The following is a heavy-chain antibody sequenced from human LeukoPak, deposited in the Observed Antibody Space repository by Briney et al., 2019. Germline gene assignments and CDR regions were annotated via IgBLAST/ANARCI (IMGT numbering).Heavy chain of an antibody. J-gene: IGHJ4*02. CDR3: AREVDCSGGRCYRGEFDY. D-gene: IGHD2-15*01. CDR1: GFTFGTYA. V-gene: IGHV3-33*01. Sequence: PGGSLRLSCATSGFTFGTYAMHWVRQAPGKGLEWVAVIWYDGSNEHYADSVKGRFTISRDNSRNTLYLQMNSLRGEDTAVYCCAREVDCSGGRCYRGEFDYWGQGTLVTVSS. CDR2: IWYDGSNE.